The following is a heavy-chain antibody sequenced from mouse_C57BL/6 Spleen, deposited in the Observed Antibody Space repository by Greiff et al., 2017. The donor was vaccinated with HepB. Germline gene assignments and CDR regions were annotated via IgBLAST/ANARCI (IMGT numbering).Heavy chain of an antibody. D-gene: IGHD3-2*02. CDR2: IDPSDSYT. CDR3: ARKRGDSSGAY. J-gene: IGHJ3*01. Sequence: QVQLQQPGAELVKPGASVKLSCKASGYTFTSYWMQWVKQRPGQGLEWIGEIDPSDSYTNYNQKFKGKATLTVDTSSSTAYMQLSSLTSEDSAVYYCARKRGDSSGAYWGQGTLVTVSA. V-gene: IGHV1-50*01. CDR1: GYTFTSYW.